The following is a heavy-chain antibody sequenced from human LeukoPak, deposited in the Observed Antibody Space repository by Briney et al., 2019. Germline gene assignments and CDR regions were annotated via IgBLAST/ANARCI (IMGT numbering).Heavy chain of an antibody. CDR1: GGSIISSS. D-gene: IGHD3-10*01. J-gene: IGHJ6*03. V-gene: IGHV3-21*01. Sequence: PSETLSLTCTVSGGSIISSSSYWGWIRQPPGKGLEWVSSISSSSSYIYYADSVKGRFTISRDNAKNSLYLQMNSLRAEDTAVYYCARDGWFGDMDVWGKGTTVTVSS. CDR3: ARDGWFGDMDV. CDR2: ISSSSSYI.